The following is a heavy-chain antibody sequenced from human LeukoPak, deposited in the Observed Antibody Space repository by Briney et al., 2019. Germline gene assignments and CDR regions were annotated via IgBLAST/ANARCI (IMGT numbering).Heavy chain of an antibody. CDR2: ISYDGSNK. CDR3: ARGRDFWSGYYNQNDY. D-gene: IGHD3-3*01. J-gene: IGHJ4*02. CDR1: GFTFSSYA. V-gene: IGHV3-30-3*01. Sequence: PGRSLRLSCAASGFTFSSYAMHWVRQAPGKGLEGVAVISYDGSNKYYADSVKGRFTISRDNSKNTLYLQMNSLRAEDTAVYYCARGRDFWSGYYNQNDYWGQGTLVTVSS.